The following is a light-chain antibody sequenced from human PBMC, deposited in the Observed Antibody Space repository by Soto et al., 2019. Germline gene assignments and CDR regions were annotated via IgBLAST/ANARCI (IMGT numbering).Light chain of an antibody. Sequence: EIVLTQSPATLSLSPGERATLSCRASQSVSRSLAWYQQKPGQAPRLLIYDASNRATGIPARFSGSGSGTDFTLTISSLEPEDFAVYYCQQRSHWPPLTFGGGTKVEI. J-gene: IGKJ4*01. CDR3: QQRSHWPPLT. CDR2: DAS. V-gene: IGKV3-11*01. CDR1: QSVSRS.